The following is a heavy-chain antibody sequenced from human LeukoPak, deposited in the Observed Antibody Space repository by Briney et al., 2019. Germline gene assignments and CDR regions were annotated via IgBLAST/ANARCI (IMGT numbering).Heavy chain of an antibody. J-gene: IGHJ4*02. D-gene: IGHD5-12*01. CDR1: GFTFSSYA. CDR3: ARVRLYSGYDTAFDY. V-gene: IGHV3-30-3*01. Sequence: GGSLRLSCAASGFTFSSYAMHWVRQAPGKGLEWVAVISYDGSNKYYADSVKGRFTISRDNSKNTLYLQMNSLRAEDTAVYYCARVRLYSGYDTAFDYWGQRTLVTVSS. CDR2: ISYDGSNK.